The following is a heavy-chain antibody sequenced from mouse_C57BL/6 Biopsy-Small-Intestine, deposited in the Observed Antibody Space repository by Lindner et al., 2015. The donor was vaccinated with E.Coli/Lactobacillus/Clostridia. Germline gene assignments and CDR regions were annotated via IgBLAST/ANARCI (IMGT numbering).Heavy chain of an antibody. J-gene: IGHJ3*01. V-gene: IGHV1-85*01. CDR2: IYPRDGST. CDR1: DYTFTNYD. Sequence: VQLQESGPELVKPGASVKLSCKASDYTFTNYDINWVKQRPGQGLEWIGWIYPRDGSTKYNEKFKGKATLTVDTSSSTAYMELHSLTSEDSAVYFCARDDWDFYFAYWGQGTLVTVSA. D-gene: IGHD4-1*01. CDR3: ARDDWDFYFAY.